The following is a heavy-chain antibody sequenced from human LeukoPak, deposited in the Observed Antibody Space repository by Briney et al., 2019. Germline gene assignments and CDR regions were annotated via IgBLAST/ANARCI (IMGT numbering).Heavy chain of an antibody. Sequence: PGGSLRLSCAASGFTFSSYAMSWVRQAPGKGLEWVSAISGSGGSTYYADSVKGRFTISRDNSKNTLYLQMNSLRAEDTAVYYCAKESLEWFLSYYYYMDVWGKGTTVTVSS. CDR1: GFTFSSYA. V-gene: IGHV3-23*01. CDR2: ISGSGGST. D-gene: IGHD3-3*01. CDR3: AKESLEWFLSYYYYMDV. J-gene: IGHJ6*03.